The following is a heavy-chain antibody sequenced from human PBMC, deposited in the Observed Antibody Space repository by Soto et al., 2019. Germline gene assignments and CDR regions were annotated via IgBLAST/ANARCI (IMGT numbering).Heavy chain of an antibody. CDR2: IYYSGST. CDR1: GGSISSGGCY. D-gene: IGHD3-3*01. Sequence: SETLSLTCTVSGGSISSGGCYWSWIRQHTGKGLEWIGYIYYSGSTYYNPSLKSRVTISVDTSKNQFSLKLSSVTAADTAVYYCARETRSYYDFWSGYSSWGQGTLVTVSS. CDR3: ARETRSYYDFWSGYSS. V-gene: IGHV4-31*03. J-gene: IGHJ5*02.